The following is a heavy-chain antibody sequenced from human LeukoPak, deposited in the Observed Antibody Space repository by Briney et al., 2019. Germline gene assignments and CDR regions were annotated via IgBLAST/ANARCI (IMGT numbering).Heavy chain of an antibody. Sequence: SETLSLTCTVSGGSISSYYWGWIRQPPGKGLEWIGSIYYSGSTYYNPSLKSRVTISVDTSKNQFSLKLSSVTAADTAVYYCARRNRPRKGAFDIWGQGTMVTVSS. J-gene: IGHJ3*02. V-gene: IGHV4-39*01. CDR2: IYYSGST. CDR1: GGSISSYY. CDR3: ARRNRPRKGAFDI. D-gene: IGHD1-14*01.